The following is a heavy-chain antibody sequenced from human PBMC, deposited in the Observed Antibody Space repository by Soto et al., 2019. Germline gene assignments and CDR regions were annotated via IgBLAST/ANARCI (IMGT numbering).Heavy chain of an antibody. D-gene: IGHD3-16*02. CDR1: GYSFTSYW. Sequence: GESLKVSCKGSGYSFTSYWVSWVRQMPGKGLEWMGRIDPSDSYTNYSPSFQGHVTISADKSISTAYLQWSSLKASDTAMYYCARLLLSRVDFDPWGQGTLVTVSS. V-gene: IGHV5-10-1*01. J-gene: IGHJ5*02. CDR3: ARLLLSRVDFDP. CDR2: IDPSDSYT.